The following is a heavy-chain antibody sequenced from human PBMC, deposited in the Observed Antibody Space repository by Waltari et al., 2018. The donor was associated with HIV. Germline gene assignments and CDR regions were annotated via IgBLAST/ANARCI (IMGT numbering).Heavy chain of an antibody. J-gene: IGHJ4*02. D-gene: IGHD5-12*01. CDR3: ARDVTPYDYYVSSFDS. CDR1: GFTFSSYA. Sequence: AQLLQSGGGLVQPGGSLRLSCAASGFTFSSYAMTWVRQAPGEGLELVSSISGRSDGTHYAASVKGRFTVSRDNSKNTLFLQMSSLRAEDTAVYYCARDVTPYDYYVSSFDSWGQGTLVTVSS. V-gene: IGHV3-23*01. CDR2: ISGRSDGT.